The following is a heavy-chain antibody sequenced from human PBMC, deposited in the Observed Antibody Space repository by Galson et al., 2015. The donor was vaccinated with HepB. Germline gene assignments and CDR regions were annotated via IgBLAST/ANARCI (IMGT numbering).Heavy chain of an antibody. D-gene: IGHD2-2*01. CDR1: GYSFTGSY. J-gene: IGHJ4*02. CDR3: ARGFRSTSCH. Sequence: QSGAEVKEPGESPRISCKGSGYSFTGSYMHWVRQAPGQGLEWMGWINPNSDGTNYAQKFQGRVTMTRDTSISTAYMELSRLRSDDTAVYYCARGFRSTSCHWGQGTLVTVSS. V-gene: IGHV1-2*02. CDR2: INPNSDGT.